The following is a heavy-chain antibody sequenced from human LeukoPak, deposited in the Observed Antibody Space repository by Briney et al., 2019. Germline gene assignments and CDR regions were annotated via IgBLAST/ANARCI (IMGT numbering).Heavy chain of an antibody. D-gene: IGHD6-13*01. CDR3: ARLWSQQQLVQSVDY. V-gene: IGHV1-69*13. CDR1: GYTFTSYD. Sequence: ASVKVSCKASGYTFTSYDINWVRQAPGQGLEWMGGIIPIFGTANYAQKFQGRVTITADESTSTAYMELSSLRSEDTAVYYCARLWSQQQLVQSVDYWGQGTLVTVSS. CDR2: IIPIFGTA. J-gene: IGHJ4*02.